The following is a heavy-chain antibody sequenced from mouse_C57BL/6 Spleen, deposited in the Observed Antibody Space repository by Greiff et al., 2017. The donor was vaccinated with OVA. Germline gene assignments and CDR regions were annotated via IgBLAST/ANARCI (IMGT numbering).Heavy chain of an antibody. CDR1: GYAFSSSW. Sequence: QVQLKQSGPELVKPGASVKISCKASGYAFSSSWMNWVKQRPGKGLEWIGRIYPGDGDTNYNGKFKGKATLTADKSSSTAYMQLSSLTSEDSAVYFCARWGSAGWFAYWGQGTLVTVSA. V-gene: IGHV1-82*01. J-gene: IGHJ3*01. CDR2: IYPGDGDT. D-gene: IGHD6-1*01. CDR3: ARWGSAGWFAY.